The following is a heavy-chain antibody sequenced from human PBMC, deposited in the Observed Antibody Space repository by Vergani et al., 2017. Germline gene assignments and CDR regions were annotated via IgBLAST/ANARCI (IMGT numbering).Heavy chain of an antibody. CDR1: GVTFNSYG. Sequence: QVQLVESGGGVVQPGGFLRLSCAASGVTFNSYGMHWVRQAPGKGLVWVASLRSDESRKNSGDSMECPFTISRDNSKNTLYLQMKRLRPEDTAVYYCAKEGGGYCSGGTCYPEYWGQGTLVIVSS. CDR2: LRSDESRK. D-gene: IGHD2-15*01. CDR3: AKEGGGYCSGGTCYPEY. V-gene: IGHV3-30*02. J-gene: IGHJ4*02.